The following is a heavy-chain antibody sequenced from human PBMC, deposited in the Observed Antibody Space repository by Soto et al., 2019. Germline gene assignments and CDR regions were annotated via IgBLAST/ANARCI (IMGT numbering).Heavy chain of an antibody. CDR3: ARGPHTYCGGDCYPLDY. J-gene: IGHJ4*02. V-gene: IGHV3-7*03. Sequence: PGGTLRLSCAASGFTFSSYWMSWVRQAPGKGLEWVANIKQDGSEKYYVDSVKGRFTISRDNAKNSLYLQMNSLRAEDTAVYYCARGPHTYCGGDCYPLDYWGQGTLVTVSS. CDR2: IKQDGSEK. CDR1: GFTFSSYW. D-gene: IGHD2-21*02.